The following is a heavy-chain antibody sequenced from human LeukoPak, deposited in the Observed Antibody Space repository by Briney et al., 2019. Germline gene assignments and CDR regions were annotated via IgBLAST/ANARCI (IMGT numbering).Heavy chain of an antibody. CDR1: GGSISSSSYY. Sequence: SETLSLTCTVSGGSISSSSYYWSWIRQPAGKGLEWIGRIYTSGSTNYNPSLKSRVTISVDTSKNQFSLKLSSVTAADTAVYYCASHGGDCDFDYWGQGTLVTVSS. V-gene: IGHV4-61*02. D-gene: IGHD2-21*02. CDR3: ASHGGDCDFDY. CDR2: IYTSGST. J-gene: IGHJ4*02.